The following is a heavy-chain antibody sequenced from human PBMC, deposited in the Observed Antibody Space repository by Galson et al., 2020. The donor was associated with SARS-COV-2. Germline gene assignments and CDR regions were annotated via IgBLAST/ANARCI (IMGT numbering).Heavy chain of an antibody. CDR2: IWNDGSNT. CDR3: ARGPEGSWYDVWYHYMDV. J-gene: IGHJ6*03. V-gene: IGHV3-33*01. D-gene: IGHD6-13*01. Sequence: GESLKISCAASGFTFNSYGMHWVHQAPGKGLEWAALIWNDGSNTYSADSVRGRFTISRDNSKNTLYLQMNSLGVEDTAVYYCARGPEGSWYDVWYHYMDVWGRGTTVTGAS. CDR1: GFTFNSYG.